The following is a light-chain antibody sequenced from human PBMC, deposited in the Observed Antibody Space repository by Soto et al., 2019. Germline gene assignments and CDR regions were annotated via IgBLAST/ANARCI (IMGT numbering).Light chain of an antibody. Sequence: EIVLTQSPGTLSLSPGERATLSCRXSQSVSSSYLAWYQQKPGQAPRLLIYGASTRATGIPARFSGSGSGTEFTLTISSLQSEDFAVYYCQQYNNWPGTFDQGTKVDIK. V-gene: IGKV3-15*01. J-gene: IGKJ1*01. CDR2: GAS. CDR1: QSVSSSY. CDR3: QQYNNWPGT.